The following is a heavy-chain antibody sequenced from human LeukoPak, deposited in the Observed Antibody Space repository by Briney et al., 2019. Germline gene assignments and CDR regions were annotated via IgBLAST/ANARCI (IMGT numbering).Heavy chain of an antibody. Sequence: SVKVSCKASGGTFSSYAISWVRQAPGQGLEWMGGIIPMFGTANYAQKFQGRVTITTDESTSTAYMELSSLRSEDTAVYYCAREGEPYGGNSLQPGFDYWGQGTLVTVSS. CDR2: IIPMFGTA. J-gene: IGHJ4*02. D-gene: IGHD4-23*01. CDR3: AREGEPYGGNSLQPGFDY. V-gene: IGHV1-69*05. CDR1: GGTFSSYA.